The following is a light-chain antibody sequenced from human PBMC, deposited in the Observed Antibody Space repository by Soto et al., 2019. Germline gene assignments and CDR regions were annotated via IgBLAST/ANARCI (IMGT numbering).Light chain of an antibody. J-gene: IGLJ1*01. CDR2: STS. Sequence: QPVLTQPPSASGTPGQRVTISWSGSSSNIGSNSVNWYQQLPGTAPKLLVYSTSQRPSGVPDRFSGSKSGTSASLAISALQSEDESDYCCAAWDDSLNGLYVFGTGTKVTVL. CDR3: AAWDDSLNGLYV. CDR1: SSNIGSNS. V-gene: IGLV1-44*01.